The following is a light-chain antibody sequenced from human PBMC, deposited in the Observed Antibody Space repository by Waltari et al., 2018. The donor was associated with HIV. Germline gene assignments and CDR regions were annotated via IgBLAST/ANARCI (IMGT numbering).Light chain of an antibody. J-gene: IGKJ1*01. CDR2: AAS. CDR1: QSVSNTY. Sequence: EIVLTQSPGIMSLSPGERATLSCRASQSVSNTYLAWYQQKPGQAPRLLIYAASIRATGSPDRFSGSGSGTGFTLTISRVEPEDFAVYYCQQYAISPGTFGQGTKVEIK. CDR3: QQYAISPGT. V-gene: IGKV3-20*01.